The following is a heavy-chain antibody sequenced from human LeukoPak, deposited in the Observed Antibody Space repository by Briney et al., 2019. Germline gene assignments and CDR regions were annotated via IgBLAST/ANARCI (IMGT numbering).Heavy chain of an antibody. J-gene: IGHJ4*02. CDR1: GFIFADVA. CDR3: TKEGLTPFDY. D-gene: IGHD1-14*01. CDR2: INWNSGTV. Sequence: PGGSLRLSCAGSGFIFADVAMHWVRQVPGKGLEWVSGINWNSGTVGYADSVKGRFTISRDNAKNSLYLQMNSLKFDDTAFYYCTKEGLTPFDYWGQGTLVTVSS. V-gene: IGHV3-9*01.